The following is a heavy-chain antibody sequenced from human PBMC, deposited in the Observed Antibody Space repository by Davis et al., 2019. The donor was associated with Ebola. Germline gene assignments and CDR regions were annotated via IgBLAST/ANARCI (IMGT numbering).Heavy chain of an antibody. V-gene: IGHV3-43D*03. Sequence: PGGSLRLSCAASGFTFSSYWMHWVRQAPGKGLEWVSLISWDGRSTAYADSVRDRFSISRDNSRKFLYLQMNGLRAEDTALYYCTAYDSTFRNYWGQGTLVTVSS. CDR3: TAYDSTFRNY. D-gene: IGHD3-22*01. CDR1: GFTFSSYW. J-gene: IGHJ4*02. CDR2: ISWDGRST.